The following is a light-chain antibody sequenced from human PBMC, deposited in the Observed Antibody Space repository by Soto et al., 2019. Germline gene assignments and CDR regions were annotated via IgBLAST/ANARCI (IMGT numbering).Light chain of an antibody. V-gene: IGKV1-9*01. J-gene: IGKJ1*01. CDR3: QQLSTYPRT. Sequence: DIQLTQSPSFLSASVGDRVTITCRASQDINSYLAWYQQKSGKAPNLLINAASTFQSAVPTRFSGGGSGTEFTLTIDSLQPEDSSTYYCQQLSTYPRTFGQGTKVE. CDR1: QDINSY. CDR2: AAS.